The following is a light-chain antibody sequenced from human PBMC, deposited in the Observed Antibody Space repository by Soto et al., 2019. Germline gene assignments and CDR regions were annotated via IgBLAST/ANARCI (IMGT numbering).Light chain of an antibody. CDR3: QQGKTFPFT. CDR1: HGVSGW. V-gene: IGKV1-12*01. Sequence: IQMTQSPSSVSASVGDTVTLSCQTSHGVSGWLAWYQQKPGQAPTLLIYTVSNLQSGVPSRFSGSGSGTDFSLTITNLQHEDFATYFCQQGKTFPFTVGPGTKVEVK. J-gene: IGKJ3*01. CDR2: TVS.